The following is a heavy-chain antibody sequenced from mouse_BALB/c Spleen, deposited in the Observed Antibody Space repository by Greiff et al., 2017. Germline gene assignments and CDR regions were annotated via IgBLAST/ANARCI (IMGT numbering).Heavy chain of an antibody. CDR1: GYSFTGYF. CDR3: ARPTTDYDIYGFAY. CDR2: INPYNGDT. V-gene: IGHV1-20*02. J-gene: IGHJ3*01. D-gene: IGHD2-1*01. Sequence: VHVKQSGPELVKPGASVKISCKASGYSFTGYFMNWVMQSHGKSLEWIGRINPYNGDTFYNQKFKGKATLTVDKSSSTAHMELRSLASEDSAVYYCARPTTDYDIYGFAYWGQGTLVTVSA.